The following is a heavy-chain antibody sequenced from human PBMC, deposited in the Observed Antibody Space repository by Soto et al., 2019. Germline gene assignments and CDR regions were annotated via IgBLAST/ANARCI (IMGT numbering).Heavy chain of an antibody. CDR3: ARIPVDTYMIYWSDP. CDR2: VYFSGST. V-gene: IGHV4-61*08. Sequence: SETLSLTCSVSGDSVSSGDYYWSWIRQPPGKGLEWIGHVYFSGSTNYIPSLKSRLTMSVDTAKNQFSLKLNPVTAADTAVYYCARIPVDTYMIYWSDPWGQGTQVTVSS. D-gene: IGHD3-16*01. CDR1: GDSVSSGDYY. J-gene: IGHJ5*02.